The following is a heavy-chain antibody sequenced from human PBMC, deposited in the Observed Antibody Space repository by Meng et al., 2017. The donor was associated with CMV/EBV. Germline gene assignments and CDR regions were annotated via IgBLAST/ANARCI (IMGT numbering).Heavy chain of an antibody. D-gene: IGHD2-8*01. CDR1: GLTLTSPA. CDR3: AKDLYYSFDY. CDR2: IAHDGIAK. Sequence: VESGGGAVPPGASMRLSRPASGLTLTSPAMHWVRQPPGKGLEWVSFIAHDGIAKTYTDSVQGRFTISRDDSENTVYLEMNSLRVEDTAVYYCAKDLYYSFDYWGQGTLVTVSS. J-gene: IGHJ4*02. V-gene: IGHV3-30*02.